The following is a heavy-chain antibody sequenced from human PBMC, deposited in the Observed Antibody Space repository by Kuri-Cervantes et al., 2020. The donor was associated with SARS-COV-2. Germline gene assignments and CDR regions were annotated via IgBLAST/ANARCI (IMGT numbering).Heavy chain of an antibody. J-gene: IGHJ6*02. CDR1: GFTFSSYG. CDR3: AKMGDNYIKGDYGSEV. Sequence: LSLTCAASGFTFSSYGMHWVRQAPGRGLEWVALISNDGYNRFYADFLKGRFTISRDNSKNTLHLDMNSLRPEDTGVYYCAKMGDNYIKGDYGSEVWGQGITVTVSS. D-gene: IGHD3-16*01. V-gene: IGHV3-30*18. CDR2: ISNDGYNR.